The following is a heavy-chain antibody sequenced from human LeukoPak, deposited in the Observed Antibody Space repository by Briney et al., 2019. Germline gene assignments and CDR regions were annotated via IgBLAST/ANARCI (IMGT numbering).Heavy chain of an antibody. Sequence: SETLSLTCGVSGGSISSTNCWSWVRQSPGQGLEWIGEISLTGQTNYNPSLSGRVTMLLDESSNHLSLHLTSVTAADTATYYCSRESGAFCPFGYWGQGTLVIVPS. CDR1: GGSISSTNC. J-gene: IGHJ4*02. CDR2: ISLTGQT. CDR3: SRESGAFCPFGY. V-gene: IGHV4-4*02. D-gene: IGHD1-26*01.